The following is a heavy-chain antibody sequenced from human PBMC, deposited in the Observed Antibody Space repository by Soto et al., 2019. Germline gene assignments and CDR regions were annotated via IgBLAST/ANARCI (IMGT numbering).Heavy chain of an antibody. V-gene: IGHV1-18*04. J-gene: IGHJ2*01. CDR2: ISLNNGDT. Sequence: QVQLVQSGAEVRKPGASVKVSCTASGYSFPNHGITWVRQAPGQGLEWMGWISLNNGDTKYAQKVQGRVTMTTDTSTSTGYMELWNLSYDDTVVYYCARVYSYGSHWFFDLWGRGTLVTVSS. D-gene: IGHD5-18*01. CDR1: GYSFPNHG. CDR3: ARVYSYGSHWFFDL.